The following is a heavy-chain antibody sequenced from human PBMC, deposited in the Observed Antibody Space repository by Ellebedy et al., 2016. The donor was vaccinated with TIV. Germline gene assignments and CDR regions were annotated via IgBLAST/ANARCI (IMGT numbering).Heavy chain of an antibody. J-gene: IGHJ6*02. CDR2: IHFAGKT. Sequence: GSLRLXXTVSGDSISANDSYWGWIRQPPGKGLEWIGSIHFAGKTFYNPSVWSRVAISVDTSKEQFTLQLSSVAAADTAVYYCARRGPSYSLEVWGRGTTVTVSS. CDR3: ARRGPSYSLEV. D-gene: IGHD2-15*01. V-gene: IGHV4-39*01. CDR1: GDSISANDSY.